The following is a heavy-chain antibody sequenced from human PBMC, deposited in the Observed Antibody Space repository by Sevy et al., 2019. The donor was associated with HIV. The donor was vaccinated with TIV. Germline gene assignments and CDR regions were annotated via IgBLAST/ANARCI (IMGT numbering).Heavy chain of an antibody. CDR2: ISWNSRNI. CDR1: GFPFNDHA. CDR3: AKDINRGCDGVNCCAYYYYFYGLDV. Sequence: GGYLRLSCAASGFPFNDHAMHWVRQVPGKGLEWVSGISWNSRNIGYADSVKGRFTISRDNARHFVYLEMNSLRPEDTAFYYCAKDINRGCDGVNCCAYYYYFYGLDVWGQGTTVTVS. J-gene: IGHJ6*02. D-gene: IGHD2-21*01. V-gene: IGHV3-9*01.